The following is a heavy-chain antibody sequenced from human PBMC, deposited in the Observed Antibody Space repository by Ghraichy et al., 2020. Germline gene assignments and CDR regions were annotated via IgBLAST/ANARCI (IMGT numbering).Heavy chain of an antibody. Sequence: SVKVSCKASGGTFSTYAITWVRQAPGQGLEWMGGIVPIFGTTNYTQKFQGRVTITADVSTYTVYMHLSSLKSDDTAVYYCARDRGGLEPPFWGQGTLVTVSS. J-gene: IGHJ4*02. D-gene: IGHD1-1*01. CDR2: IVPIFGTT. CDR3: ARDRGGLEPPF. V-gene: IGHV1-69*13. CDR1: GGTFSTYA.